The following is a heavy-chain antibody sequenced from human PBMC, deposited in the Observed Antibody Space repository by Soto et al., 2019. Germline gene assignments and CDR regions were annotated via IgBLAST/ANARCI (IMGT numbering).Heavy chain of an antibody. D-gene: IGHD3-3*01. Sequence: SQTLSLTCAISGDSVSSNSAAWNWIRQSPSRGLEWLGRTYYRSKWYNDYAVSVKSRITINPDTSKNQFSLQLNSVTPEDTAVYYCARGGFLEWFLNYYYGMDVWGQGTTVTVSS. CDR1: GDSVSSNSAA. J-gene: IGHJ6*02. CDR2: TYYRSKWYN. V-gene: IGHV6-1*01. CDR3: ARGGFLEWFLNYYYGMDV.